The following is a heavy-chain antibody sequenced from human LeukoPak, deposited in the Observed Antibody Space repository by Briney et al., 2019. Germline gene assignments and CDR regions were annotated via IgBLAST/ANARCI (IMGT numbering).Heavy chain of an antibody. Sequence: TSETLSLTCTVSDVSFSTYYWSWLRQPPGKGLEWIGYVYYSGSTNYSPSLKSRITISIDRSKNHFSLKLSSVTAADTAVYYCARGRAEILRWDMVGAPLAFDMGGRGTLVTVSS. CDR1: DVSFSTYY. J-gene: IGHJ3*02. CDR3: ARGRAEILRWDMVGAPLAFDM. D-gene: IGHD1-26*01. V-gene: IGHV4-59*01. CDR2: VYYSGST.